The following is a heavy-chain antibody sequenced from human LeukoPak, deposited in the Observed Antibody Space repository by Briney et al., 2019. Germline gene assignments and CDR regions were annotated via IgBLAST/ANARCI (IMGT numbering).Heavy chain of an antibody. CDR1: GFTVSSNY. V-gene: IGHV3-53*01. Sequence: GGSLRLSCAASGFTVSSNYMSWVRQAPGKGLEWVSVIYSGGSTYYADSVKGRFTISRDNSKNTLYLQMNSLRAEDTAVYYCARDAHSSSWSNPDAFDIWGQGTMVTVSS. J-gene: IGHJ3*02. D-gene: IGHD6-13*01. CDR2: IYSGGST. CDR3: ARDAHSSSWSNPDAFDI.